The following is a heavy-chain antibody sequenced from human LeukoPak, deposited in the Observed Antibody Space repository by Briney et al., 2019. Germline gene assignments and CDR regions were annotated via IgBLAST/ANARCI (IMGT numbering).Heavy chain of an antibody. D-gene: IGHD2-2*01. V-gene: IGHV4-34*01. Sequence: SETLSLTCAVSGGSFSGHYWSWIRQSPGEGLEWIGEIDHSGNTNYNPSLKGRLTISVDTSKNQFSLRLSSVTAADTAVYYCAKIYCSSVTCYFDLWGQGTLVTVSS. CDR1: GGSFSGHY. CDR2: IDHSGNT. CDR3: AKIYCSSVTCYFDL. J-gene: IGHJ4*02.